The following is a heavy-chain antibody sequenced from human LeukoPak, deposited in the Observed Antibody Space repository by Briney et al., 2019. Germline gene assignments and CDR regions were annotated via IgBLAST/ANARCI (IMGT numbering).Heavy chain of an antibody. CDR1: GFTFSSYS. Sequence: GGSLRLSCAASGFTFSSYSMNWVRQAPGKGLEWVSSISSSSSYIYYADSVKGRFTISRDNAKNSLYLQMNSLRAEDTAVYYCARDLERIKIFGVVVGLWGQGTLVTVSS. D-gene: IGHD3-3*01. J-gene: IGHJ4*02. CDR2: ISSSSSYI. CDR3: ARDLERIKIFGVVVGL. V-gene: IGHV3-21*01.